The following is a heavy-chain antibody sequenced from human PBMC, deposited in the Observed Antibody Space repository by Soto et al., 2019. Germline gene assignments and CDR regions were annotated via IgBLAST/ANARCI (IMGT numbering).Heavy chain of an antibody. CDR1: GFSFSAYA. V-gene: IGHV3-23*01. D-gene: IGHD3-22*01. CDR2: LVGSGGDK. Sequence: GGSLRLSCTASGFSFSAYAMNWVRQAPGKGLQWVSGLVGSGGDKNYADSVRGRFTVSRDDSKNTLNLQMNSLRAEDTAVYYCAPRLGSGYYFAYWGQGTLVTVSS. J-gene: IGHJ4*02. CDR3: APRLGSGYYFAY.